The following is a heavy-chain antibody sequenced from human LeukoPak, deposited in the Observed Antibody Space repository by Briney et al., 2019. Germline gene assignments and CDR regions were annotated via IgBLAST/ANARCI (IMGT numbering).Heavy chain of an antibody. V-gene: IGHV4-4*07. J-gene: IGHJ4*02. D-gene: IGHD1-1*01. CDR3: ARGKQNAVDY. Sequence: PSETLSLTCTVSSDSISGSYYWSWIRQPAGKGLEWIGRIYASGSTNYDPSLKSRVTISVDKSNNQFSLMVTSVTAADTAVYYCARGKQNAVDYWGQGILVTVSS. CDR2: IYASGST. CDR1: SDSISGSYY.